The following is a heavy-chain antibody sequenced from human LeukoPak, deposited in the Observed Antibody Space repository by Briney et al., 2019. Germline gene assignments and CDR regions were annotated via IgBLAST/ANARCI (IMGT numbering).Heavy chain of an antibody. CDR2: IRYDGSNK. D-gene: IGHD1-26*01. J-gene: IGHJ4*02. V-gene: IGHV3-30*02. Sequence: SGGSLRLSCAASGFTFSSYGMHWVRQAPGKGLEWVAFIRYDGSNKYYADSVKGRFTISRDNSKNTLYLQMNSLRAEDTAVYYCAKDRRRGVGATETGSFDYWGQGTLVTVSS. CDR3: AKDRRRGVGATETGSFDY. CDR1: GFTFSSYG.